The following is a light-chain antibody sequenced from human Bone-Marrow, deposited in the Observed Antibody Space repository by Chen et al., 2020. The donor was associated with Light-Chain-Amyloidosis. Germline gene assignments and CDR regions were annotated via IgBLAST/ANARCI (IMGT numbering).Light chain of an antibody. CDR2: DDS. CDR1: NIGSTS. V-gene: IGLV3-21*02. CDR3: QVWDRSSDRPG. J-gene: IGLJ3*02. Sequence: SYVLTQPSSVSVAPGQTATIACGGNNIGSTSVHWYQQTPGQAPLLVVYDDSDRPSGIPERLSGSNSGNTATLPISRVEAGDEADYYCQVWDRSSDRPGFGGGTKLTVL.